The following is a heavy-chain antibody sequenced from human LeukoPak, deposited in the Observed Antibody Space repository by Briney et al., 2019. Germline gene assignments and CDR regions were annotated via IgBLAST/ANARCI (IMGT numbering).Heavy chain of an antibody. V-gene: IGHV3-33*01. CDR2: MWYDGSNK. J-gene: IGHJ6*02. Sequence: GGSQRLSCAASGFTFSSYGMHWVRQAPGKGLEWVAVMWYDGSNKYYADYVKSRFTISRDNSKNTLYLQMNSLRAEDTAVYYCARGHYDFWSDYYYGMDVWGQGTTVTVSS. D-gene: IGHD3-3*01. CDR1: GFTFSSYG. CDR3: ARGHYDFWSDYYYGMDV.